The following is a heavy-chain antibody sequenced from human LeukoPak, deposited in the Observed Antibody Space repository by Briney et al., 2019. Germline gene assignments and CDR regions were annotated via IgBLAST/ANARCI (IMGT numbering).Heavy chain of an antibody. J-gene: IGHJ4*02. CDR1: GFTFRDYA. CDR3: ARKFGYGRY. D-gene: IGHD5-12*01. V-gene: IGHV3-7*01. CDR2: IEKDGSDI. Sequence: GGSLRLSCAASGFTFRDYAMSWVRQAPGKGLEWVANIEKDGSDIHYVDSVKGRFTISRDNAKNSLFLQMNSLRAEDAAVYYCARKFGYGRYWGQGTLVTVSS.